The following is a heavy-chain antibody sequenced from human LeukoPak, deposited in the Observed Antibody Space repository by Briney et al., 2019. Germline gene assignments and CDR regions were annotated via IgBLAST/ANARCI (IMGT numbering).Heavy chain of an antibody. Sequence: ASVKVSCKASGGTFSSYAISWVRQAPGQGLEWMGRISPNSGGTNCGQKFQDRVTLTRDTSIATAYMELTGLTSDDTAVYYCARVDASSLAVHYWGQGTLVTVSS. CDR2: ISPNSGGT. CDR1: GGTFSSYA. D-gene: IGHD6-19*01. CDR3: ARVDASSLAVHY. J-gene: IGHJ4*02. V-gene: IGHV1-2*02.